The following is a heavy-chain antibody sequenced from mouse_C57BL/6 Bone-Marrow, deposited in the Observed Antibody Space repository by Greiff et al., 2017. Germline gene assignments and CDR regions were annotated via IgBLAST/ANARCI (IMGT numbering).Heavy chain of an antibody. CDR3: ARQGGNYLYAMDY. CDR2: ISNLAYSI. D-gene: IGHD2-1*01. J-gene: IGHJ4*01. V-gene: IGHV5-15*01. Sequence: EVKLMESGGGLVQPGGSLKLSCAASGFTFSDYGMAWVRQAPRKGPELVAFISNLAYSIYYADTVTGRFTISGENAKNTLYLEMSSLRSEDTAMYYCARQGGNYLYAMDYWGQGTSVTVSS. CDR1: GFTFSDYG.